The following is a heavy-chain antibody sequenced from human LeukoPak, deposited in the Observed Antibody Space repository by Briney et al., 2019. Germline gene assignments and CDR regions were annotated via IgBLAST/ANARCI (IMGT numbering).Heavy chain of an antibody. CDR3: ARGVVVAVTLLFDY. V-gene: IGHV1-2*02. Sequence: ASVKVSCKASGYTFTGYYMHWVRQAPGQGLEWMGWINPNSGGTNYAQKFQGRVTMTRDTSISTAYMELSRLRSDDTAVYYCARGVVVAVTLLFDYWGQGTLVTVSS. CDR2: INPNSGGT. D-gene: IGHD2-15*01. J-gene: IGHJ4*02. CDR1: GYTFTGYY.